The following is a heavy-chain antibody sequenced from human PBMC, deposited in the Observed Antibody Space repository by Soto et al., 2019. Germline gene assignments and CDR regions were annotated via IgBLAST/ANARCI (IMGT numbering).Heavy chain of an antibody. CDR3: ASLLGIKFDY. J-gene: IGHJ4*02. V-gene: IGHV4-39*01. D-gene: IGHD3-10*01. CDR1: GGSISSSSYY. CDR2: IYYSGTT. Sequence: PSETLSLTCTVSGGSISSSSYYWGWIRQPPGKGLEWIGTIYYSGTTNYNPSLKSRVTISVDTSQNQFSLKLNSLTAADTAVYYCASLLGIKFDYWDQGALVTVSS.